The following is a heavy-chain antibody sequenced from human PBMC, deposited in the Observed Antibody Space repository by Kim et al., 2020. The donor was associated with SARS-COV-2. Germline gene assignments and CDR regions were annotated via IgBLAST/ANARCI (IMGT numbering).Heavy chain of an antibody. CDR1: GFDFGTHS. J-gene: IGHJ6*02. Sequence: GGSLRLSCAASGFDFGTHSMNWVRQAPGKGLEWVSSIGGASSYIYYADSVKGRFTISRDNAKNSLYLQMNSLRAEDTAVYYCARGGYCSRTSCYFYYYALDVWGQSTTVTVSS. V-gene: IGHV3-21*01. D-gene: IGHD2-2*01. CDR3: ARGGYCSRTSCYFYYYALDV. CDR2: IGGASSYI.